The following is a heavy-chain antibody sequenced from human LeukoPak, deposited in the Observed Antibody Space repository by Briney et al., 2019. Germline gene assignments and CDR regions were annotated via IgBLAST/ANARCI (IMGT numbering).Heavy chain of an antibody. J-gene: IGHJ4*02. CDR2: ITGSGGNT. D-gene: IGHD3-9*01. V-gene: IGHV3-23*01. CDR3: AKWGDFDVLTGYYVPDF. Sequence: GASLRLSCAASGFTFSNYAMSWVRQVPGKGLEWVSAITGSGGNTYYADSVKGRFTISRDNSKNTLYLQMNSLRDEDTAVYYCAKWGDFDVLTGYYVPDFWGQGTLVTVSS. CDR1: GFTFSNYA.